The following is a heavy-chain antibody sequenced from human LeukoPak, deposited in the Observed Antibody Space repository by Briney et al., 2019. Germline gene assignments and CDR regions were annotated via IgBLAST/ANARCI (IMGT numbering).Heavy chain of an antibody. CDR2: TYTSQTT. D-gene: IGHD3-22*01. J-gene: IGHJ4*02. Sequence: SETLSLTCTVSSPSLTSGSYYWSWLRQPAGKGLEGFGRTYTSQTTHYNPSLKSRVNISVDTSKNQFSLKLSAVTAADTAVYYCAREGGSYDSSGYYRLHYYSDYWGQGTLVTVSS. V-gene: IGHV4-61*02. CDR1: SPSLTSGSYY. CDR3: AREGGSYDSSGYYRLHYYSDY.